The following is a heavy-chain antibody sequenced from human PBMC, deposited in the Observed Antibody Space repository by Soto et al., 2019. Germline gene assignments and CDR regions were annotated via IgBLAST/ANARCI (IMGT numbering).Heavy chain of an antibody. D-gene: IGHD6-13*01. CDR1: GGSISSYY. CDR2: IYYSGST. J-gene: IGHJ5*02. Sequence: SETLSLTCTVSGGSISSYYWSWIRQPPGKGLEWIGYIYYSGSTYYNPSLKSRVTISVDTSKNQFSLKLSSVTAADTAVYYCARDYSSSENWFDPWGQGTLVTVSS. V-gene: IGHV4-59*12. CDR3: ARDYSSSENWFDP.